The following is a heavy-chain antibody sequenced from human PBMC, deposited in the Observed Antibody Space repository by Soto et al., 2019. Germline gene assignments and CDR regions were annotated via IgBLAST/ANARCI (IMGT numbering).Heavy chain of an antibody. V-gene: IGHV2-5*01. CDR1: GFSLRTDAVG. J-gene: IGHJ4*02. Sequence: QITLKESGPTLVRPTQTLTLTCTVSGFSLRTDAVGVAWIRQSPGKALEWLGIIYWNGEKRYKSSLQTRLTITRDTSKNQVVLKFTDMAPLDTATYFCAHRIAAPGRTLDYWGQGVLVTVSS. D-gene: IGHD6-13*01. CDR3: AHRIAAPGRTLDY. CDR2: IYWNGEK.